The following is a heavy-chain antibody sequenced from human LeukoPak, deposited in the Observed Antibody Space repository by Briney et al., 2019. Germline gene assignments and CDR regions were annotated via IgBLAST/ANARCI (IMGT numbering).Heavy chain of an antibody. Sequence: PPGGPLRLSCAVSGITLSNYGISWVPPPPGKGVEWGTGISDSAGSTNDADSVKCRFTIYRHNPNTTLYLQMNCLRDEDTAAYFCARRGVVIRVTLVGLHKEAFYFDPWGQGALVTVSS. CDR3: ARRGVVIRVTLVGLHKEAFYFDP. V-gene: IGHV3-23*01. CDR2: ISDSAGST. D-gene: IGHD2-8*02. J-gene: IGHJ4*02. CDR1: GITLSNYG.